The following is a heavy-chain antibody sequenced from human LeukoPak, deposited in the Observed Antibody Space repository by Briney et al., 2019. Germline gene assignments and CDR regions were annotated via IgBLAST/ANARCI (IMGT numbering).Heavy chain of an antibody. CDR1: GGSISSSSYY. V-gene: IGHV4-61*05. D-gene: IGHD1-26*01. Sequence: SETLSLTCTVSGGSISSSSYYWGWIRQPPGKGLEWIGYIYYSGSTNYNPSLKSRVTISVDTSKNQFSLKLRSVTAADTAVYYCARGGGPTNWFDPWGQGTLVTVSS. J-gene: IGHJ5*02. CDR3: ARGGGPTNWFDP. CDR2: IYYSGST.